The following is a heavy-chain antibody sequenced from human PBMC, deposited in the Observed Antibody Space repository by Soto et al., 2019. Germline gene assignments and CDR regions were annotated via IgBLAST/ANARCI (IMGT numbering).Heavy chain of an antibody. CDR2: IIPIFGTA. V-gene: IGHV1-69*13. CDR1: GGTFSSYA. D-gene: IGHD2-15*01. J-gene: IGHJ6*02. Sequence: VKVSCKASGGTFSSYAISWVRQAPGQGLEWMGGIIPIFGTANYAQKFQGRVTITADESTSTAYMELSSLRSEDTAVYYCARDLGLVVVVAATHGYYYYGMDVWGQGTTVTVSS. CDR3: ARDLGLVVVVAATHGYYYYGMDV.